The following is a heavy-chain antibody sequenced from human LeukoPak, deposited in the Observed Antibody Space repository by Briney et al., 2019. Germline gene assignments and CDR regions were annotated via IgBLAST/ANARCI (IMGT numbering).Heavy chain of an antibody. V-gene: IGHV3-48*04. Sequence: GGSLRLSCAASGFTFSMYSMNWVRQAPGKGLEWVSYISSSSSTMYYTDSVKGRFTISRDNAKNSLYLQMNSLRAEDTAVYYCARGYSSSWNPFAYWGQGTLVTVSS. J-gene: IGHJ4*02. CDR2: ISSSSSTM. D-gene: IGHD6-13*01. CDR1: GFTFSMYS. CDR3: ARGYSSSWNPFAY.